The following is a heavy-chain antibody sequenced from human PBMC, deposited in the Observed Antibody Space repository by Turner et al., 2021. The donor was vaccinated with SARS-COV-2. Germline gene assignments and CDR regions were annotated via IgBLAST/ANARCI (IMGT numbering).Heavy chain of an antibody. V-gene: IGHV3-48*01. CDR2: ICSSSITI. J-gene: IGHJ6*02. CDR3: ARDRDYGDYVVYYYGLDV. CDR1: GFAFSTYS. D-gene: IGHD4-17*01. Sequence: EVQRVEPGGGLVKLGWSLRSSCAALGFAFSTYSMNWVRQDPGKWLDWVSYICSSSITIFYAASVKGQFTISGDNAKNSLYLQMNSLKAEDTNVYYCARDRDYGDYVVYYYGLDVWGQGTTVTVSS.